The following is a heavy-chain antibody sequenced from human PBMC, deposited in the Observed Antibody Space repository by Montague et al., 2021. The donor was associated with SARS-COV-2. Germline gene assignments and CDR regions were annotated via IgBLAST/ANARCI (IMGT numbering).Heavy chain of an antibody. CDR3: ARVSRITIFGVVGWFDP. CDR2: IYYSGST. J-gene: IGHJ5*02. D-gene: IGHD3-3*01. CDR1: GGSISRCY. V-gene: IGHV4-59*01. Sequence: SETLSLTCTVSGGSISRCYWSWSRQHPRNGLEWIEYIYYSGSTNYNPSLKSRVTISVDTSKNQFSLKLSSVTAADTAVYYCARVSRITIFGVVGWFDPWGQGTLVTVSS.